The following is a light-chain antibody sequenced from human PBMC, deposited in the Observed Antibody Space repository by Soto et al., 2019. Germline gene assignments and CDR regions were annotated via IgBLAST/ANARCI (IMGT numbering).Light chain of an antibody. CDR3: QQLNSYPLT. J-gene: IGKJ4*01. CDR2: AAS. V-gene: IGKV1-9*01. Sequence: DIPLTQSPSFLSASVGDRVTITCRASQGISSYLAWYQKKPGKAPNLLIYAASILESGVPSRFSGSGSGTEFTLTISSLQPEDFASYYCQQLNSYPLTFGGGTKVEIK. CDR1: QGISSY.